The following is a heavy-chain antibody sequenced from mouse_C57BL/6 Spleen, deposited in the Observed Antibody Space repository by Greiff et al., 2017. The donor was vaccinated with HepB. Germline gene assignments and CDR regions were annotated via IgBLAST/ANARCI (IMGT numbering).Heavy chain of an antibody. CDR3: ARRRETGYFDY. V-gene: IGHV1-82*01. Sequence: QVQLKESGPELVKPGASVKISCKASGYAFSSSWMNWVKQRPGKGLEWIGRIYPGDGDTNYNGKFKGKATLTADKSSSTAYMQLSSLTSEDSAVYFCARRRETGYFDYWGQGTTLTVSS. CDR2: IYPGDGDT. J-gene: IGHJ2*01. CDR1: GYAFSSSW. D-gene: IGHD4-1*01.